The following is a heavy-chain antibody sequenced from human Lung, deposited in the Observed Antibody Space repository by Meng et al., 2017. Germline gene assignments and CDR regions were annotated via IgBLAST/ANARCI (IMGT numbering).Heavy chain of an antibody. CDR2: IKSKGSGGTI. J-gene: IGHJ4*02. V-gene: IGHV3-15*01. D-gene: IGHD3/OR15-3a*01. Sequence: QLVESGGGLVKPGGSRRLSCAVSGLIFSDAWLNWVRQAPGKGLEWVGRIKSKGSGGTIDYAAPVKGRYTISRDDSRNMMFLQMNSLKIEDTAVYFCTHSETVFGHYGSWGQGTLVTVSS. CDR3: THSETVFGHYGS. CDR1: GLIFSDAW.